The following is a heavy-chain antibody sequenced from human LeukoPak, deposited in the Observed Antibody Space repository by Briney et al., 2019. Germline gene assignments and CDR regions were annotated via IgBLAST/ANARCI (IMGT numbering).Heavy chain of an antibody. Sequence: GESLKISCKASGYSFTTYWIGWVRQLPGKGLEWMGIIYPGDSDTRYGPSFQGQVTFSADKSISTAYLQWSSLKASDTAMYYCVRREVTQRRYCDYWGQGILVTVPS. CDR2: IYPGDSDT. CDR3: VRREVTQRRYCDY. CDR1: GYSFTTYW. V-gene: IGHV5-51*01. D-gene: IGHD4-23*01. J-gene: IGHJ4*02.